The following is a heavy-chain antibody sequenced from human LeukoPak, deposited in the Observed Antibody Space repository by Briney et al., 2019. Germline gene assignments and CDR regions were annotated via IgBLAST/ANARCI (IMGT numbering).Heavy chain of an antibody. CDR3: AREYYYDSSGYFFPGSLLGAFDI. Sequence: GASVKVSCKASGYTFTSYYMHWVRQAPGQGLGWMGIINPSGGSTSYAQKFQGRVTMTRDTSTSTVYMELSSLRSEDTAVYYCAREYYYDSSGYFFPGSLLGAFDIWGQGTMVTVSS. V-gene: IGHV1-46*01. CDR1: GYTFTSYY. J-gene: IGHJ3*02. CDR2: INPSGGST. D-gene: IGHD3-22*01.